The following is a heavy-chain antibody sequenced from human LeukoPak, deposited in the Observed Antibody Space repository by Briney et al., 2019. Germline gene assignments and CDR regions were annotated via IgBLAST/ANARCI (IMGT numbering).Heavy chain of an antibody. J-gene: IGHJ3*02. Sequence: ASVKVSCKASGFTFTSSAMQWVRQARGHRLEWIGWIVVGSGNTNYAQKFQERVTITRDMSTSTAYMELSSLRSEDTAVYYCAADRLLGSAFDIWGQGTMVTVSS. CDR3: AADRLLGSAFDI. V-gene: IGHV1-58*02. D-gene: IGHD2-15*01. CDR2: IVVGSGNT. CDR1: GFTFTSSA.